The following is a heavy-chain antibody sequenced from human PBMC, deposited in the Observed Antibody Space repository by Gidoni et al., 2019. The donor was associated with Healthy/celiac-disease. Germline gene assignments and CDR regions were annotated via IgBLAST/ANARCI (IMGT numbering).Heavy chain of an antibody. CDR1: GGSFSGYY. D-gene: IGHD3-9*01. J-gene: IGHJ6*02. Sequence: QVQLQQWGAGLLKPSETLSLTCAVYGGSFSGYYWSWIRQPPGKGLEWIGEINHSGSTNYNPSLKSRVTISVDTSKNQFSLKLSSVTAADTAVYYCARGGDRYSGGMDVWGQGTTVTVSS. CDR2: INHSGST. V-gene: IGHV4-34*01. CDR3: ARGGDRYSGGMDV.